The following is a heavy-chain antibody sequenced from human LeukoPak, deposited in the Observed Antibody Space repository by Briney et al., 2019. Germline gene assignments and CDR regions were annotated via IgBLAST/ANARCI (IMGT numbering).Heavy chain of an antibody. CDR2: IYHSGST. D-gene: IGHD3-22*01. CDR1: GYSISSGYY. J-gene: IGHJ5*02. V-gene: IGHV4-38-2*02. CDR3: ARVQEDSSGYYLTDWFDP. Sequence: SETLSLTCTVSGYSISSGYYWGWIRPPPGKGLEWIGSIYHSGSTYYNPSLKSRVTISVDTSKNQFSLKLSSVTAADTAVYYCARVQEDSSGYYLTDWFDPWGQGTLVTVSS.